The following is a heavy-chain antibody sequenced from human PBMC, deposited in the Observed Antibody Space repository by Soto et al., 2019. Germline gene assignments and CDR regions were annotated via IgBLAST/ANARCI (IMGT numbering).Heavy chain of an antibody. D-gene: IGHD2-21*02. CDR1: GYTLTELS. J-gene: IGHJ5*02. V-gene: IGHV1-24*01. Sequence: QVQLVQSGAEVKKPGASVKVSCQVSGYTLTELSMHWVRQAPGKGLEWMGGFDPEDDETIYAQKFQGRVTMTEDTSTDTAYLELSSLRSEDTAVYYCATTLATAISGLVWFDPWGQGTLVTVSS. CDR2: FDPEDDET. CDR3: ATTLATAISGLVWFDP.